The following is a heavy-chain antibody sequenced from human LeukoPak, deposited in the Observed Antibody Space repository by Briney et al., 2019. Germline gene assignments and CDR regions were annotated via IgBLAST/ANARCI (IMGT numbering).Heavy chain of an antibody. CDR2: IWYDGSNK. CDR1: GFTFSNYG. CDR3: ARDGGYGGNPNDAFDM. Sequence: GGSLRLSCAASGFTFSNYGMHWVRQAPGKGLEWVAIIWYDGSNKCYADSVKGRFTISRDNSKNTLYLQMNSLRAEDTAVYYCARDGGYGGNPNDAFDMWGQGTMVTVSS. J-gene: IGHJ3*02. D-gene: IGHD4-23*01. V-gene: IGHV3-33*01.